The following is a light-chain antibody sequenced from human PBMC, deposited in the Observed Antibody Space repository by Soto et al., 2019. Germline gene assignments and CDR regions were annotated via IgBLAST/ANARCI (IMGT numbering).Light chain of an antibody. J-gene: IGKJ4*01. CDR2: RVS. Sequence: EVVLTQSPGTLSLSPGEGATLSCRASQSVSNRYFAWYQQKPGQAPRLLIYRVSSRATGIPARFSGSGSGTDFTLTISRLEPEDCAVYDCQQYGNGPLTFGGGTKVEIK. V-gene: IGKV3-20*01. CDR1: QSVSNRY. CDR3: QQYGNGPLT.